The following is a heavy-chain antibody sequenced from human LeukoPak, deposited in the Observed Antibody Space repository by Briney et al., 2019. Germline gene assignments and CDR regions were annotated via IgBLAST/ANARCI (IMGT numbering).Heavy chain of an antibody. Sequence: SQTLSLTCAISGDSFSSNSATWDWITQSPSRGLEWQGRTYYRSKLYNDYAVSVKTRITINPDTSKIHFTLQLNSVTPEDTAVYYCARAVAGAFGYWGRGTLVTVSS. J-gene: IGHJ4*02. D-gene: IGHD6-19*01. CDR3: ARAVAGAFGY. CDR1: GDSFSSNSAT. V-gene: IGHV6-1*01. CDR2: TYYRSKLYN.